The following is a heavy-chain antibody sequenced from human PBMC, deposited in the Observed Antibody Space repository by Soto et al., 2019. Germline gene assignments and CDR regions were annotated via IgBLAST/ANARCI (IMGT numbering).Heavy chain of an antibody. J-gene: IGHJ6*02. V-gene: IGHV3-30-3*01. CDR3: ARDRLPLLKVFYYDSSGYGSGAPNYYYYGMDV. Sequence: GGSLRLSCAASGFTFSSYAMHWVRQAPGKGLEWVAVISYDGSNKYYADSVKGRFTISRDNSKNTLYLQMNSLRAEDTAVYYCARDRLPLLKVFYYDSSGYGSGAPNYYYYGMDVWGQGTTVTVSS. CDR1: GFTFSSYA. D-gene: IGHD3-22*01. CDR2: ISYDGSNK.